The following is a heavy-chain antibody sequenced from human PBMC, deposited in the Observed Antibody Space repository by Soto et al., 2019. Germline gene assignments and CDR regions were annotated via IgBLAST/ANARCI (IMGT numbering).Heavy chain of an antibody. CDR1: GFTFSHIA. Sequence: EVQLLESGGGLVHPGGSLRLSCTASGFTFSHIAMNWVRLAPGKGLEWVSIIADSGREVYYADSVKGRVTISRDNGENAVDLELSSLRDEDTATYYCAKELRGGLGAFDIWGQGAKVIVSS. CDR3: AKELRGGLGAFDI. J-gene: IGHJ3*02. CDR2: IADSGREV. D-gene: IGHD6-19*01. V-gene: IGHV3-23*01.